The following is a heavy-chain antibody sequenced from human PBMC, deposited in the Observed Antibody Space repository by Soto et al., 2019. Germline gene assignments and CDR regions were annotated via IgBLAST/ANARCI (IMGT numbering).Heavy chain of an antibody. Sequence: GGSLRLSCAASGFTFSSYWMSWVRQAPGKGLEWVANIKQDGSEKYYVDSVKGRFTISRDNAKNSLYLQMNSLRAEDTAVYYCASLGYYDILTGYPYYYYGMDAWGQGTTVTVSS. CDR2: IKQDGSEK. CDR3: ASLGYYDILTGYPYYYYGMDA. J-gene: IGHJ6*02. CDR1: GFTFSSYW. V-gene: IGHV3-7*01. D-gene: IGHD3-9*01.